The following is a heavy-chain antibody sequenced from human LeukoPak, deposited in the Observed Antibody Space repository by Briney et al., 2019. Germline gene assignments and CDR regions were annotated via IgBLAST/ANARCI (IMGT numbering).Heavy chain of an antibody. D-gene: IGHD6-13*01. J-gene: IGHJ4*02. CDR1: GFTFSGYG. V-gene: IGHV3-30*02. CDR3: AKDALRVAAADDFDY. Sequence: GGSLSLSCAASGFTFSGYGMVWVRQAPGKGLEWVAFIRYVGRNKYYADSVKDRFTVFRDNSRNTLYLQMNSLRDEDTAVYYCAKDALRVAAADDFDYWGQGTLVTVSS. CDR2: IRYVGRNK.